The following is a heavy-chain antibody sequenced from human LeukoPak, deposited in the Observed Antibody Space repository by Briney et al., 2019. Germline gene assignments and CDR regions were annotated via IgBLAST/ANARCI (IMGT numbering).Heavy chain of an antibody. CDR3: ARCRPDWGMDV. D-gene: IGHD3-16*01. J-gene: IGHJ6*03. V-gene: IGHV3-33*05. CDR2: ISYDGSNK. Sequence: GGSLRLSCTASGFTFSSNGMHWVRQAPGKGLEWVAHISYDGSNKYYADSVKGRFTISRDNSKNTLYLQMNSLRAEDTAVYYCARCRPDWGMDVWGKGTTVTVSS. CDR1: GFTFSSNG.